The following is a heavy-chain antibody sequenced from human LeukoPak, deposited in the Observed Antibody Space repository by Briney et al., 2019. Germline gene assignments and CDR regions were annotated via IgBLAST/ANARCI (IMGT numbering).Heavy chain of an antibody. D-gene: IGHD3-3*01. J-gene: IGHJ4*02. CDR3: AKGGFLEWLFPGKYYFDY. Sequence: GGSLRLSCAASGFTFSSYAMSWVRQAPGKGLEWVSAISGSGGSTYYADSVKGRFTISRDNSKNTLYLQMNSLRAEDTAVYYCAKGGFLEWLFPGKYYFDYWGQGTLSPSPQ. CDR1: GFTFSSYA. V-gene: IGHV3-23*01. CDR2: ISGSGGST.